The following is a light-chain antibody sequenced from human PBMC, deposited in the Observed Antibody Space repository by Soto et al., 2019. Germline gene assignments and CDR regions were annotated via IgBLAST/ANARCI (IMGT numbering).Light chain of an antibody. CDR1: SSDVGNDKL. V-gene: IGLV2-23*01. CDR3: CSYTISNTWV. CDR2: EGF. Sequence: QSALTQPASVSGSPGQSITISCTGTSSDVGNDKLISWYQQHPGRAPKIIIYEGFKRPSGVSDRFSGSRSGNTASLTISGLRAEDEADYHCCSYTISNTWVFGGGTKVTVL. J-gene: IGLJ3*02.